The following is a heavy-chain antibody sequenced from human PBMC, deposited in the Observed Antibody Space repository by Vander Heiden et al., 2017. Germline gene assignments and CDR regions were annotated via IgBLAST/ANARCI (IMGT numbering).Heavy chain of an antibody. CDR2: INAYNGNT. CDR3: ARDPVWASGYPEYYYYGMDV. CDR1: GYTFNSSG. Sequence: QVQLVQSGAEVKKPGASVKVSCKASGYTFNSSGSSRVRQAPGQRLEWRGWINAYNGNTNYAQKLQGRVTMTTDTSTSTADMELRSLRSDDTAVYYCARDPVWASGYPEYYYYGMDVWGQGTTVTVSS. D-gene: IGHD3-3*01. V-gene: IGHV1-18*01. J-gene: IGHJ6*02.